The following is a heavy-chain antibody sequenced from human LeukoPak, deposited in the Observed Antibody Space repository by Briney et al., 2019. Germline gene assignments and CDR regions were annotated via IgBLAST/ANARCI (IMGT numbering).Heavy chain of an antibody. CDR1: GGSFSGYY. V-gene: IGHV4-34*01. CDR2: INHSGST. J-gene: IGHJ6*03. D-gene: IGHD6-13*01. CDR3: ARAAAGYYYMDV. Sequence: SETLSLTCAVYGGSFSGYYWSWIRQPPGKGLEWIGEINHSGSTNYNPSLKSRVTISVDTSKNQFSLKLSSVTAADTAVYYCARAAAGYYYMDVWGKGTTVTVSS.